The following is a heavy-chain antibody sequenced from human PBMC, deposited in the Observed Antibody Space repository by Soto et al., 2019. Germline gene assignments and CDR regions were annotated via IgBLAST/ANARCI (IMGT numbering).Heavy chain of an antibody. CDR2: ISWNGAST. D-gene: IGHD3-10*01. Sequence: EVQLVESGGGLVQPGGSLRLSCAASGFTFDDYAIHWFRQAPGKGLEWVSGISWNGASTGYMNSVKGRFSISRDNTKNTLYLQMNSLRSEDTAVYYCANLPLYGSGFDCWCQGTMVTVSS. V-gene: IGHV3-9*01. J-gene: IGHJ4*02. CDR1: GFTFDDYA. CDR3: ANLPLYGSGFDC.